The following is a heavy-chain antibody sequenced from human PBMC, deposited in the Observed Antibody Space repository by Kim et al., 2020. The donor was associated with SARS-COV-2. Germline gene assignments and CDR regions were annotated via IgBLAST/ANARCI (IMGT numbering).Heavy chain of an antibody. CDR3: ASASSTSCPCYYMDV. CDR1: EFTFSTYW. V-gene: IGHV3-74*01. D-gene: IGHD2-2*01. Sequence: GGSLRLSCAASEFTFSTYWMYWVRQAPGKGLVWVSRISSSGNSTNYADSVKGRFTISRDNAKNTLYLQMNRLRAGDTAVYYCASASSTSCPCYYMDVWGKGTTVSVSS. J-gene: IGHJ6*03. CDR2: ISSSGNST.